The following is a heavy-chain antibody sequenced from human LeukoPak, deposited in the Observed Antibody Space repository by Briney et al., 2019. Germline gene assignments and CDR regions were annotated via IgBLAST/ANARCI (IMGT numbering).Heavy chain of an antibody. D-gene: IGHD3-3*01. J-gene: IGHJ6*02. CDR2: IYYSGST. CDR1: GGSTSSYY. Sequence: SETLSLTCTVSGGSTSSYYWSWIRQPPGKGLEWIGYIYYSGSTNYNPSLKSRVTISVDTSKNQFSLKLSSVTAADTAVYYCARQTQDYDFWSGYPYYYYGMDVWGQGTTVTVSS. CDR3: ARQTQDYDFWSGYPYYYYGMDV. V-gene: IGHV4-59*08.